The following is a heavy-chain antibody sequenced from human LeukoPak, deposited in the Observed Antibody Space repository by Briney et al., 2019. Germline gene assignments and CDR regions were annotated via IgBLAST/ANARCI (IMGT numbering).Heavy chain of an antibody. CDR2: IYYSGNT. CDR1: GGAIISYY. V-gene: IGHV4-4*07. CDR3: ARLKFYDSTGYSPGYYMDV. J-gene: IGHJ6*03. D-gene: IGHD3-22*01. Sequence: SETLSLTCSVSGGAIISYYWSWIRQPAGKGPEWIGRIYYSGNTDYNPSLKTRVTMSTDLSKKQFSLRLRSVTAADTAVYYCARLKFYDSTGYSPGYYMDVWGKGTAVTVT.